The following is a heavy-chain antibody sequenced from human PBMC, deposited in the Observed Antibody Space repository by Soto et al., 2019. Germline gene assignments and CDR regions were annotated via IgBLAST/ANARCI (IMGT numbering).Heavy chain of an antibody. CDR2: ISYDGSNK. CDR1: GFTFSSYG. Sequence: QVQLVESGGGVVQPGRSLRLSCAASGFTFSSYGMHWVRQAPGKGLEWVAVISYDGSNKYYADSVKGRFTISRDNSKNTLYLQMNSLRAEDTAVYYCAKGEGDYWGQGTLVTVSS. J-gene: IGHJ4*02. CDR3: AKGEGDY. V-gene: IGHV3-30*18.